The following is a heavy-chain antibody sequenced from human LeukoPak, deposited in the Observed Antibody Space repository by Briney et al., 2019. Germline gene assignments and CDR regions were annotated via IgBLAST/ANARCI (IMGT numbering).Heavy chain of an antibody. CDR3: ARSIRVATGFDY. Sequence: GASVKVSCKASGYTFASYDINWVRQATGQGLEWMGWMNPNSGNTGYAQKFQGRVTMTRNTSISTAYMELSSLRSEDTAVYYCARSIRVATGFDYWGQGTLVTVSS. J-gene: IGHJ4*02. CDR1: GYTFASYD. CDR2: MNPNSGNT. D-gene: IGHD5-12*01. V-gene: IGHV1-8*01.